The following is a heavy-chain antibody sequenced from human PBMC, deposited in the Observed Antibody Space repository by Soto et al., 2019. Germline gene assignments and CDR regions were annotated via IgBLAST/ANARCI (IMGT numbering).Heavy chain of an antibody. V-gene: IGHV1-69*08. CDR3: ARDGGGDSGYDSAFDI. J-gene: IGHJ3*02. CDR2: IIPILGIA. Sequence: QVQLVQSGAEVKKPGSSVKVSCKASGGTFSSYTISWVRQAPGQGLEWMGRIIPILGIANYAQKFQGRVTITXXKXTXXAYMELSSLRSEDTAVYYCARDGGGDSGYDSAFDIWGQGTMVTVSS. CDR1: GGTFSSYT. D-gene: IGHD5-12*01.